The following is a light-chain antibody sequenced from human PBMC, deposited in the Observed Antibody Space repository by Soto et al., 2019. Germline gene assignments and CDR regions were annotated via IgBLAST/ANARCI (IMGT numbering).Light chain of an antibody. CDR1: QSFSSW. Sequence: DIQLTQSPSTLSASVGDRVTITCRASQSFSSWLAWYQQKPGKAPKLLIYDASNLESGVPSRFSGSGSGTEFTLTISSLQPEDFATYYCQQSSTTPWTFGQGTKVEIK. CDR2: DAS. J-gene: IGKJ1*01. V-gene: IGKV1-5*01. CDR3: QQSSTTPWT.